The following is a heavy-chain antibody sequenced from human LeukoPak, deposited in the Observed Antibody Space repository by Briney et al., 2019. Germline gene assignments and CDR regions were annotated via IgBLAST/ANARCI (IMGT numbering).Heavy chain of an antibody. CDR2: MNPNSGNT. J-gene: IGHJ5*02. CDR1: GYTFTSYD. Sequence: GASVKVSCKASGYTFTSYDINWVRQATGQGLEWMGWMNPNSGNTGYAQKFQGRVTMTRNTSISTACMELSSLRSEDTAVYYCARGPPRYSSSWYPRGWFDPWGQGTLVTVSS. V-gene: IGHV1-8*01. D-gene: IGHD6-13*01. CDR3: ARGPPRYSSSWYPRGWFDP.